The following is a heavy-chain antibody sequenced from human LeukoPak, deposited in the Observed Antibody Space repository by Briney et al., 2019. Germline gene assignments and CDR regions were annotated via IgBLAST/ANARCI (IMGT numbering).Heavy chain of an antibody. J-gene: IGHJ2*01. D-gene: IGHD1-14*01. CDR2: IDHSGST. CDR1: GASLRGSY. Sequence: PSETLSLTCAVQGASLRGSYWSWIRQPPGKGLQWIGQIDHSGSTHSIPSLKSRVTISLDTSQSQVSLKVNSVTAADTAVSFCARGGNGWYFDLWGRGTLVTVSS. CDR3: ARGGNGWYFDL. V-gene: IGHV4-34*01.